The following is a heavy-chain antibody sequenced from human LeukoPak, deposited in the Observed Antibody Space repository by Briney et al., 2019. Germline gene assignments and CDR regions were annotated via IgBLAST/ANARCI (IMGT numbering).Heavy chain of an antibody. Sequence: ASVKVSCKASGYTFTGYYMHWVRQAPGQGLEWMGWINPNSGGTNYAQKFQGRVTMTRDTSISTAYMELSRLRSDDTAVYYCARASRTMIVVVKTGKWFDPWGQGTLVTVSS. CDR1: GYTFTGYY. D-gene: IGHD3-22*01. J-gene: IGHJ5*02. V-gene: IGHV1-2*02. CDR2: INPNSGGT. CDR3: ARASRTMIVVVKTGKWFDP.